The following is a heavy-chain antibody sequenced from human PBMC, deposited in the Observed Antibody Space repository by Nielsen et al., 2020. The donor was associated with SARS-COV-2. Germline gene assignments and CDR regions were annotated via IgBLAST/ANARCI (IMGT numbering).Heavy chain of an antibody. D-gene: IGHD7-27*01. CDR3: VRDNWGRMDV. J-gene: IGHJ6*02. V-gene: IGHV3-66*01. CDR2: IYTDGSA. Sequence: GESLKISCAATGFTVSSNYMSWVRQAAGKGLEWVSVIYTDGSASYADSMKGRFTVSRDNSKNTVYLQMNSLRAEDTGVYYCVRDNWGRMDVWGQGTTVTVSS. CDR1: GFTVSSNY.